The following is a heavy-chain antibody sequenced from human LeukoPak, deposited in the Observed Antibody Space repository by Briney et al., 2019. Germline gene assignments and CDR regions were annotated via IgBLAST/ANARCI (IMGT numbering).Heavy chain of an antibody. V-gene: IGHV3-48*02. CDR1: GFTFSSYS. CDR2: IDSTGTII. Sequence: PGGSLRLSCSASGFTFSSYSINWVRQAPGKGLEWVSYIDSTGTIIYYADSVKGRFTISRDNARNSLYLQMNSLTDKDTPVYYCTRAGYCSDASCYVPDYWGQGTLVTVSS. D-gene: IGHD2-2*01. CDR3: TRAGYCSDASCYVPDY. J-gene: IGHJ4*02.